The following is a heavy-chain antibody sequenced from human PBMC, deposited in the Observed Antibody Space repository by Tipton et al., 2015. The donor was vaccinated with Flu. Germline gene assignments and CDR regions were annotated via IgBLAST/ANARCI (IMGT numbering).Heavy chain of an antibody. D-gene: IGHD5-18*01. V-gene: IGHV3-30*18. CDR3: AKELRGYSYAYHHLFDC. Sequence: SLRLSCAASGFTFSSYGMHWVRQAPGKGLEWVAVISYDGSNKYYADSVKGRFTISRDNSKNTLYLQMNNLRAEDTAVYYCAKELRGYSYAYHHLFDCWGQGTLVTVSS. CDR1: GFTFSSYG. J-gene: IGHJ4*02. CDR2: ISYDGSNK.